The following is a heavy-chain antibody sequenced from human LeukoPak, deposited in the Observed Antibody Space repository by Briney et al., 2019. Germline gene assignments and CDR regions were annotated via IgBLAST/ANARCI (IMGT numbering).Heavy chain of an antibody. D-gene: IGHD4-23*01. CDR3: TRRPDYGGNRFDY. J-gene: IGHJ4*02. Sequence: GSLKLSCAASGFTFSGSAMHWVRQASGKGRGWVGRIRSKANSYATAYAASVKGRFTISRDDSKNTAYLQMNSLKTEDTAVYYCTRRPDYGGNRFDYWGQGTLVTVSS. CDR1: GFTFSGSA. V-gene: IGHV3-73*01. CDR2: IRSKANSYAT.